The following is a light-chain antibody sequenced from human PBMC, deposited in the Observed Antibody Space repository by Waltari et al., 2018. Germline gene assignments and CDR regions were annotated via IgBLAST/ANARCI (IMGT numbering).Light chain of an antibody. Sequence: AIRMTQSPASLPASTGDRVTIACRARQGVSTYLAWYQQKPGNAPSLLIYASSTLESGVPSKFSGSGSGTDFTLTISCLQSEDFATYYCQQYHTYPWTFGQGTKVEI. CDR3: QQYHTYPWT. CDR1: QGVSTY. CDR2: ASS. J-gene: IGKJ1*01. V-gene: IGKV1-8*01.